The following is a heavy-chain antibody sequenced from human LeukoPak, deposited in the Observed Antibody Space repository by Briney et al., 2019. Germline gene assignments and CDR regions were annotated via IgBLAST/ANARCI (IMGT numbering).Heavy chain of an antibody. J-gene: IGHJ4*02. V-gene: IGHV4-59*01. CDR3: ARLGRKTTVVPPDFDC. CDR1: GGSIRSDY. CDR2: IHYSGGT. D-gene: IGHD4-23*01. Sequence: SETLSLTCTVSGGSIRSDYWSWVRHAPGKGLEWIGYIHYSGGTNYNASLKSRLTMSVDMSKNQFSLKLTSVTAADTAVYYCARLGRKTTVVPPDFDCWGQGTLVTVSS.